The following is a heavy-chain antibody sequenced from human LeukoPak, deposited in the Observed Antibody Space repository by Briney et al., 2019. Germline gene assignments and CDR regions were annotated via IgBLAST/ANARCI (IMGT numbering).Heavy chain of an antibody. D-gene: IGHD6-19*01. J-gene: IGHJ4*02. CDR2: IKNKIDGGTT. CDR3: AREIAVAGGFY. CDR1: GFTFSNAW. Sequence: GGSLRLSCAASGFTFSNAWMSWVRQAPGKGLEWVGRIKNKIDGGTTDYAAPVKGRFTISRDDSKNTLYLQMNSLRAEDTAVYYCAREIAVAGGFYWGQGTLVTVSS. V-gene: IGHV3-15*01.